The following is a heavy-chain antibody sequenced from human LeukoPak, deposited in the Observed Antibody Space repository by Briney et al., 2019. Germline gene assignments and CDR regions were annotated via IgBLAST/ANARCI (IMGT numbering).Heavy chain of an antibody. Sequence: SAKVSCKASGGTFSSYAISWVRQAPGQGLEWMGGIIPIFGTANYAQKFQGRVTITADESTSTAYMELSSLRSEDTAVYYCARPGSIGFAAGTNYFDYWGQGTLVTVSS. D-gene: IGHD6-13*01. J-gene: IGHJ4*02. CDR2: IIPIFGTA. CDR1: GGTFSSYA. CDR3: ARPGSIGFAAGTNYFDY. V-gene: IGHV1-69*01.